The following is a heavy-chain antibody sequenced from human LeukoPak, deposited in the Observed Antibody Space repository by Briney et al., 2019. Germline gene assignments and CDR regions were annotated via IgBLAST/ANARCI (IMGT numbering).Heavy chain of an antibody. CDR3: ARDFLGSGWYLMPDNRDAFDI. Sequence: GGSLRLSCAASGFTFSSYWMHWVRQAPGKGLVWVSHINSDGSSTSYADSVKGRFTISRDNAKNTLYLQMNSLRAEDTAVYYCARDFLGSGWYLMPDNRDAFDIWGQGTMVTVSS. D-gene: IGHD6-19*01. J-gene: IGHJ3*02. V-gene: IGHV3-74*01. CDR2: INSDGSST. CDR1: GFTFSSYW.